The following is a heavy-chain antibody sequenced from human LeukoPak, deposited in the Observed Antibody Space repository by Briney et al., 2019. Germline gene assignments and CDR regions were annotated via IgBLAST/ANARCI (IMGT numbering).Heavy chain of an antibody. V-gene: IGHV1-18*01. J-gene: IGHJ4*02. CDR3: ARDNLYYYDLLVDY. D-gene: IGHD3-22*01. CDR1: GGTFSSYA. CDR2: ISAYNGNT. Sequence: GASVKVSCKASGGTFSSYAISWVRQAPGQGLEWMGWISAYNGNTNYAQKLQGRVTMTTDTSTSTAYMELRSLRSDDTAVYYCARDNLYYYDLLVDYWGQGTLVTVSS.